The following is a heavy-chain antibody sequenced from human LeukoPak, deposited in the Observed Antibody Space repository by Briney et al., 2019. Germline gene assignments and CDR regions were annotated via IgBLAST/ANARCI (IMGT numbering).Heavy chain of an antibody. CDR1: GGSISSGDYY. J-gene: IGHJ4*02. Sequence: SQTLSLTCTVSGGSISSGDYYWSWIRQPPGKGLEWIGYIYYSGSTYYNPSLRSRVSMSVDTSKNQFSLKLSSVTATDTAVYYCAKERGSGYDFDYWGQGTLVTVSS. CDR2: IYYSGST. V-gene: IGHV4-30-4*01. D-gene: IGHD5-12*01. CDR3: AKERGSGYDFDY.